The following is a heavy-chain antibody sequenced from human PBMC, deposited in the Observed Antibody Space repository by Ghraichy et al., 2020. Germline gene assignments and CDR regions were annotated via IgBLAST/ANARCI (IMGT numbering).Heavy chain of an antibody. V-gene: IGHV3-15*07. J-gene: IGHJ4*02. D-gene: IGHD3-9*01. CDR3: TTGTFYEIVTGHYTAWDVISDFDS. CDR1: GFTVTDAW. Sequence: GGSLRLSCAASGFTVTDAWMVWVRQAPGNGLEWVGRIRSKHDGGTADYAAPVKGRFTISRRDSENTLFLEMNSLNIEDTAVYYFTTGTFYEIVTGHYTAWDVISDFDSWGQGTQVTVSS. CDR2: IRSKHDGGTA.